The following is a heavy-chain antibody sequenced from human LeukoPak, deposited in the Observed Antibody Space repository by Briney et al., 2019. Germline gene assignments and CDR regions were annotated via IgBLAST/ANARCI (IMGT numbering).Heavy chain of an antibody. Sequence: GGSLRLSCAASGFTFSSYAMHWVRQAPGKGLEWVAVISYDGSNKYYADSVKGRFTISRDNSKNTLYLQMNSLRAEDTAVYYCARDQRYNWNYVYPYYYYYYYMDVWGKGTTVTVSS. CDR2: ISYDGSNK. V-gene: IGHV3-30*04. J-gene: IGHJ6*03. CDR3: ARDQRYNWNYVYPYYYYYYYMDV. CDR1: GFTFSSYA. D-gene: IGHD1-7*01.